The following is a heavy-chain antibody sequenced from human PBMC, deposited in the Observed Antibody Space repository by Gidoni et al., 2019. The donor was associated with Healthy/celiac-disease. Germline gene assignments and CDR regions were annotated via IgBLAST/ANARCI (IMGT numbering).Heavy chain of an antibody. CDR1: GCSISSSSYY. D-gene: IGHD5-18*01. V-gene: IGHV4-39*01. J-gene: IGHJ5*02. Sequence: QLQLQESGPGLVKPSETLSLTCTVSGCSISSSSYYWGWIRQPPGKGLALIGSIYYSGSTSYNHPLKSRVTISVDTYKNKFSLKLSCVTAEDTAVYYGATGGVGYSYAKANWFDPWGQGTLVTVSS. CDR2: IYYSGST. CDR3: ATGGVGYSYAKANWFDP.